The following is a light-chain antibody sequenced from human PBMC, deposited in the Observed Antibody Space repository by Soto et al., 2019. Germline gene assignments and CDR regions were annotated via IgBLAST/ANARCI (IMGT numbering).Light chain of an antibody. Sequence: EIVMTQSPATLSVSPGERATLSCRASQSVRSNLAWFQQKPGQAPRLLIYEASTRATGIPARFSGSGSGTQFTLTISSLQSEDSAVYYCQQRSNWPPLTFGGGTKVDIK. CDR1: QSVRSN. V-gene: IGKV3-15*01. CDR2: EAS. CDR3: QQRSNWPPLT. J-gene: IGKJ4*01.